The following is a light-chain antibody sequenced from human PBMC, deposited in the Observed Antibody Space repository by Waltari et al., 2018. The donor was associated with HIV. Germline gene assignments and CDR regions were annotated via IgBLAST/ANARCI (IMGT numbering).Light chain of an antibody. V-gene: IGLV2-14*01. J-gene: IGLJ1*01. Sequence: QSALTQPASMSGSPGQSITISCIRLDSPPDRFYSFSWYQHHPGKAPKLVIYDASSRPAGISSRFSGSQSGNTAFLTISGLQAEDEADFYCSSISGGTLVFGGGTTVTVL. CDR1: DSPPDRFYS. CDR2: DAS. CDR3: SSISGGTLV.